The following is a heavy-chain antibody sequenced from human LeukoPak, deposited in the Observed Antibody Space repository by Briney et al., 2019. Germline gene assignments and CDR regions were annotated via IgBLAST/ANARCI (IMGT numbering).Heavy chain of an antibody. CDR2: INAGNGNT. CDR3: ARDRRSDYGDYHPNDAFDI. J-gene: IGHJ3*02. CDR1: GYTFTSYA. D-gene: IGHD4-17*01. V-gene: IGHV1-3*01. Sequence: ASVKVSCKASGYTFTSYAMHWVRQAPGQRLEWMGWINAGNGNTKYSQKFQGRVTITRDTSASTAYMELSSLRSEDTAVYHCARDRRSDYGDYHPNDAFDIWGQGTMVTVSS.